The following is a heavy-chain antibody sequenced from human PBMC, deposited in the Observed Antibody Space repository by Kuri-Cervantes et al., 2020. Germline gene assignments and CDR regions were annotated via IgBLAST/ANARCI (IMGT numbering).Heavy chain of an antibody. J-gene: IGHJ4*02. CDR1: GGSISSYY. V-gene: IGHV4-59*08. Sequence: GSLRLSCTVSGGSISSYYWSWIRQPPGKGLEWIGNIYHTGNTYYNPSLKSRVTISVDTSKNQFSLKLSSVTAADTAMYYCARHLISGAAAGSIDSWSQGTLVTVSS. CDR2: IYHTGNT. D-gene: IGHD6-13*01. CDR3: ARHLISGAAAGSIDS.